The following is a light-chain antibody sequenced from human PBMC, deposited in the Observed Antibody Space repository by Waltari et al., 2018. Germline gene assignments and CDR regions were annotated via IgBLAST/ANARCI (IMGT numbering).Light chain of an antibody. Sequence: QSALTQPASVSGSPGKSITISCPGTSSDVGSYNLVPWYQQHPGKAPKLMIYEGSKRPSGVSNRFSGSKSGNTASLTISGLQAEDEADYYCCSYAGSSTYVFGTGTKVTVL. J-gene: IGLJ1*01. CDR1: SSDVGSYNL. CDR3: CSYAGSSTYV. CDR2: EGS. V-gene: IGLV2-23*01.